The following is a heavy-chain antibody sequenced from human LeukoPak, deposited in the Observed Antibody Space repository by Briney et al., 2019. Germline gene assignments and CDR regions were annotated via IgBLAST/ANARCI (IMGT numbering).Heavy chain of an antibody. CDR2: ISWNSGSI. CDR3: AKATNQWLVQPFDY. D-gene: IGHD6-19*01. V-gene: IGHV3-9*01. Sequence: GGSLRLSCAASGFTFDDHAMHWVRQAPGKGLEWVSGISWNSGSIGYADSVKGRFTISRDNAKNSLYLQMNSLRAEDTALYYCAKATNQWLVQPFDYWGQGTLVTVSS. J-gene: IGHJ4*02. CDR1: GFTFDDHA.